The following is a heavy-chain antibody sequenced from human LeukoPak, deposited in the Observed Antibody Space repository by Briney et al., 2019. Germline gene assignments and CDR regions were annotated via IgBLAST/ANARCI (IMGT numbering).Heavy chain of an antibody. CDR3: AELGITMIGGV. Sequence: GGSLRLSCAASGFTVSNNYMSWVRQAPGKGLEWVSVVYSGGNTYYADSVKGRFTMPRDTSKNTLYLQMTSLRAEDTAVYYCAELGITMIGGVWGKGTTVTISS. J-gene: IGHJ6*04. D-gene: IGHD3-10*02. CDR1: GFTVSNNY. CDR2: VYSGGNT. V-gene: IGHV3-53*01.